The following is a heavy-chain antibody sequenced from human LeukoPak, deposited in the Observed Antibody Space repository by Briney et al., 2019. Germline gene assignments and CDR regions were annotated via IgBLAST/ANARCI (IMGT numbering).Heavy chain of an antibody. V-gene: IGHV3-23*01. CDR2: ISGSGGST. Sequence: GRSLRLSCAASGFTFSSYAMSWVRQAPGKGLEWVSAISGSGGSTYYADSVKGRFTISRDNSKNTLYLQMNSLRSEDTAVYYCAKDPPYYDFWSGYYTGGDDAFDIWGQGTMVTVSS. CDR3: AKDPPYYDFWSGYYTGGDDAFDI. J-gene: IGHJ3*02. D-gene: IGHD3-3*01. CDR1: GFTFSSYA.